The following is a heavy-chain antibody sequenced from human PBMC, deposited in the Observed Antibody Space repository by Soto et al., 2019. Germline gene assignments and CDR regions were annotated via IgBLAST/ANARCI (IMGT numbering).Heavy chain of an antibody. J-gene: IGHJ5*02. CDR3: AHRTTKVTWWFDP. CDR2: IYWDDDT. CDR1: GFSLSTRGVG. Sequence: QITLKESGPTLVKPTQTLTLTCTFSGFSLSTRGVGVGWIRQPPGKPLEWLALIYWDDDTRYSPSLKSRLRNTNDTSKNQVVLTMNNIDPADTGTYFCAHRTTKVTWWFDPWGQGTLVTVSS. V-gene: IGHV2-5*02. D-gene: IGHD4-17*01.